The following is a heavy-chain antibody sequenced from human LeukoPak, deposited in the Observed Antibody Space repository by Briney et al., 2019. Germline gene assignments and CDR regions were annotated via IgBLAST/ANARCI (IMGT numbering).Heavy chain of an antibody. D-gene: IGHD4-17*01. CDR1: GYTFTSYG. V-gene: IGHV1-18*01. J-gene: IGHJ4*02. CDR3: ARDAWESYGDRDELCCDY. CDR2: ISAYNGNT. Sequence: GASVKVSCKASGYTFTSYGIRWVRQAPGQGLEWMGWISAYNGNTNYAQKLQGRVTMTTDTSTSTAYMELRSLRSDDTAVYYCARDAWESYGDRDELCCDYWGQGTLVTVSS.